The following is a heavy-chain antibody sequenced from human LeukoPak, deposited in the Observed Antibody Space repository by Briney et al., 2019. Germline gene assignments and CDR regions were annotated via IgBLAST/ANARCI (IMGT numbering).Heavy chain of an antibody. J-gene: IGHJ4*02. CDR2: IYYSGST. Sequence: SETLSLTCTVSGGSISSYYWSWIRQPPGKGLEWIGNIYYSGSTNYNPSLKSRVTISVDTSKNQFSLKLSSVTAADTAVYYCARVAPGSDPAGSFDYWGQGTLVTVPS. CDR3: ARVAPGSDPAGSFDY. V-gene: IGHV4-59*12. D-gene: IGHD1-14*01. CDR1: GGSISSYY.